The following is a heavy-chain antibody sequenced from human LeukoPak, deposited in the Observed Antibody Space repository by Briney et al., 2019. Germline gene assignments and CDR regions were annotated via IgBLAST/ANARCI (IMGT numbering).Heavy chain of an antibody. V-gene: IGHV3-23*01. CDR3: AKGTFGGSYAGFDY. Sequence: GGSLRLSCAASGFTFSSYAMSWVRQAPGKGLEWVSAISGSGGSTYYVDSVKGRFTISRDNPKNTLYLQMNSLRAEDTAVYYCAKGTFGGSYAGFDYWGQGTLVTVSS. CDR2: ISGSGGST. J-gene: IGHJ4*02. CDR1: GFTFSSYA. D-gene: IGHD3-16*01.